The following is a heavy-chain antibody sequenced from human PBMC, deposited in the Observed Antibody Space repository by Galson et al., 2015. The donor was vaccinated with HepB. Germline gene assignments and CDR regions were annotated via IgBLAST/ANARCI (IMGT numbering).Heavy chain of an antibody. CDR3: LTGVSLGDY. J-gene: IGHJ4*02. Sequence: SLRLSCAASGFTFSDSAMHWVRQASGKGLEWVGRIRSKTSSYATAYAASVKGRFTVSRDDSKNTAYLQMNSLKTEDTAIYYYLTGVSLGDYWGQGTLVTVSS. CDR2: IRSKTSSYAT. D-gene: IGHD7-27*01. CDR1: GFTFSDSA. V-gene: IGHV3-73*01.